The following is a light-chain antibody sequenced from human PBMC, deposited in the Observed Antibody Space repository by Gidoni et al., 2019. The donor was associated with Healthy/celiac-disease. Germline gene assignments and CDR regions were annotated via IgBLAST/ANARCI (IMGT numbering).Light chain of an antibody. V-gene: IGKV1-39*01. CDR2: AAS. Sequence: DIQMSQSPSSLSASVGDRVTITCRASQSISSYLNWYQQKPGKAPKLLIYAASSLQSGVPSRFSGSGSGTDFTLTIGSLQPEDFATYYCQQRYSTLITFGQGTRLEIK. CDR1: QSISSY. CDR3: QQRYSTLIT. J-gene: IGKJ5*01.